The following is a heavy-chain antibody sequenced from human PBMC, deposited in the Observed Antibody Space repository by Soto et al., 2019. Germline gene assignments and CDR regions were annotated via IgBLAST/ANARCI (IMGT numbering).Heavy chain of an antibody. D-gene: IGHD2-21*01. CDR1: GLSITSSGVT. CDR2: IDWNDDK. CDR3: AFIVFRSTSGSFDF. J-gene: IGHJ4*02. V-gene: IGHV2-5*01. Sequence: YGHTLVNHTQTLTLPCTFSGLSITSSGVTVGWIRQPPGKALEWLALIDWNDDKRNSPSLKSRLTITKVTTKNKVFITMTNMVPVDTATYFFAFIVFRSTSGSFDFRCPAPLVTVSS.